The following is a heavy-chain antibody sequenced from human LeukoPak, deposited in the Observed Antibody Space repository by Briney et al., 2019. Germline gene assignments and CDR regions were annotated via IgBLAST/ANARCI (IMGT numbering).Heavy chain of an antibody. CDR3: AKDRARVGTMVDGFDI. V-gene: IGHV1-2*02. CDR2: ISPNSGGT. CDR1: GYTFTGYY. D-gene: IGHD5-12*01. J-gene: IGHJ3*02. Sequence: RASVKVSCKASGYTFTGYYMHWVRQAPGQGLEWMGWISPNSGGTNYAQKFQGRVTMTRDTSISTAYMELSRLGSDDTAVYYCAKDRARVGTMVDGFDIWGQGTMVTVST.